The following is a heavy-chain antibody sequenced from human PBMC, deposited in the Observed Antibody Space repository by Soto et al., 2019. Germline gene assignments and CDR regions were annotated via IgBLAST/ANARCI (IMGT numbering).Heavy chain of an antibody. CDR2: MNPNNGDT. Sequence: QVRLVQSGAEVKKPGASVKVSCKASGYTFSSFEIHWVRQAAGQGLEWMGGMNPNNGDTGHAQKFQGRVTMTRNTSISTAFMELRSLRSEDTAMFYCARWVSATDFDSWGQGTLVTVSS. D-gene: IGHD2-8*01. V-gene: IGHV1-8*01. CDR1: GYTFSSFE. J-gene: IGHJ4*02. CDR3: ARWVSATDFDS.